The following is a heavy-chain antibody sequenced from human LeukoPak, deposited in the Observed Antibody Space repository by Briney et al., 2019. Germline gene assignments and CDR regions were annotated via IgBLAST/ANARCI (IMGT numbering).Heavy chain of an antibody. CDR1: GFTFSSYA. D-gene: IGHD3-10*01. Sequence: PGGSLRLSCAASGFTFSSYAMSWVRQAPGKGLEWVSAISGSGGSTYYADSVKGRFTISRDNSKNTLYLQMNSLRAEDTAVYYCAKDLPDQYYYGSGTSGGFDYWGQGTLVTVSS. CDR3: AKDLPDQYYYGSGTSGGFDY. J-gene: IGHJ4*02. CDR2: ISGSGGST. V-gene: IGHV3-23*01.